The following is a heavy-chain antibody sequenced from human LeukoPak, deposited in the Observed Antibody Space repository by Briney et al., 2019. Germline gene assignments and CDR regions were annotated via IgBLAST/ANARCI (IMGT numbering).Heavy chain of an antibody. CDR3: ARDRTPLDSPTFDY. CDR1: GGTFSRYA. J-gene: IGHJ4*02. V-gene: IGHV1-69*05. D-gene: IGHD4-23*01. CDR2: IIPIFGIT. Sequence: AASLKVSCKASGGTFSRYAISWVRQAPGQGLECMGEIIPIFGITNYAQKFQGRVTITTDEATSTTYMELSSLRSEDTDVYYCARDRTPLDSPTFDYWGQGTLVTVSS.